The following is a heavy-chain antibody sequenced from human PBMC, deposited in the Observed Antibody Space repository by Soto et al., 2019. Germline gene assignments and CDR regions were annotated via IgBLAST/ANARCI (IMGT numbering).Heavy chain of an antibody. CDR2: ISTSSASI. V-gene: IGHV3-48*02. Sequence: EVQLVESGGGLEQPGGSLRLSCAASGFTLSRSHMNWVRQVPGKGLEWVAFISTSSASIYYADSVKGRFTVSRDNANNALLLQINSLRDEDTAVYYCARDVGINGIDSWGQGTRVTVSS. J-gene: IGHJ4*02. CDR3: ARDVGINGIDS. CDR1: GFTLSRSH. D-gene: IGHD1-20*01.